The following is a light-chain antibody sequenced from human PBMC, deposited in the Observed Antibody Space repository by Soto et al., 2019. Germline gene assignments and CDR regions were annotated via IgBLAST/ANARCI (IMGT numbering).Light chain of an antibody. J-gene: IGKJ1*01. Sequence: IVLTQSPGPLSLSPGERATLSCRSSQSVSSNLAWYQQKPGQAPRLLIYGASTRATGIPARFSGSGSGTDFTLTISRLEPEYFAVYYCQQYGSSGTLGQGTKVDIK. CDR3: QQYGSSGT. V-gene: IGKV3-20*01. CDR1: QSVSSN. CDR2: GAS.